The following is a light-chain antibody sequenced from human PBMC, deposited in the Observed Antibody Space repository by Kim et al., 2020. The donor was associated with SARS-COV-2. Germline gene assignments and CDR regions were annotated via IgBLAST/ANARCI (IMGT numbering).Light chain of an antibody. CDR3: LQHYKYPST. CDR1: QCISNY. V-gene: IGKV1-17*03. Sequence: ASGGDRVHIAGRACQCISNYLAWFQQKTGKVPERLINASSRLQSGVPSRFSGSGSGTEFTLTISSLQPEHFATYYCLQHYKYPSTFGQGTKVDIK. J-gene: IGKJ1*01. CDR2: ASS.